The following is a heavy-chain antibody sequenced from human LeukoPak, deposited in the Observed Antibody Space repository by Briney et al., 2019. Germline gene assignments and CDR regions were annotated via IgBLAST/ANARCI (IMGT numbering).Heavy chain of an antibody. CDR3: ARAAY. V-gene: IGHV3-7*01. J-gene: IGHJ4*02. Sequence: GGSPRLSCAASGFTFSGHWMSWVRQAPGKGLEWVAKIKQDGSEKYYVDSVKGRFTISRDNAKNSLYLQMNSLRADDTAVYYCARAAYWGQGTLVTVSS. CDR2: IKQDGSEK. CDR1: GFTFSGHW.